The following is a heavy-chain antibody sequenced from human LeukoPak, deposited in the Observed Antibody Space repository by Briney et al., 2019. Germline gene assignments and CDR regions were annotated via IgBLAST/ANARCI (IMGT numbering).Heavy chain of an antibody. CDR3: ARDPDGSAN. CDR2: INHSGST. CDR1: GGSFSGYY. V-gene: IGHV4-34*01. D-gene: IGHD3-10*01. J-gene: IGHJ4*02. Sequence: PSETLSLTCAVYGGSFSGYYWSWIRQPPGKGLEWIGEINHSGSTNYNPSLRSRVTISIDSSKNQFSLRLNSVTAADTAVYYCARDPDGSANWGQGTLVTVSS.